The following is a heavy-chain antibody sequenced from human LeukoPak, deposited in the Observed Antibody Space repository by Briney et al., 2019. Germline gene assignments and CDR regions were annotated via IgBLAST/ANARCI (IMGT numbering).Heavy chain of an antibody. CDR3: ARDYDSSGYYDAFDI. CDR1: GYTFTSYG. J-gene: IGHJ3*02. Sequence: ASVKVSCKASGYTFTSYGISWVRQAPGQGLEWMGWISAYNGNTNYAQKLQGRVTITTDTSTSTAYMELRSLRSDDTAVYYCARDYDSSGYYDAFDIWGQGTMVTVSS. D-gene: IGHD3-22*01. V-gene: IGHV1-18*01. CDR2: ISAYNGNT.